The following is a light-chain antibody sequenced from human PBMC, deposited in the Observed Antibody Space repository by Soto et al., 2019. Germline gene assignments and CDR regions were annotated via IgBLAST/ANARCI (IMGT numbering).Light chain of an antibody. V-gene: IGLV2-8*01. CDR3: SSYAGSNTYV. CDR1: SNDVGGYRY. CDR2: EVS. Sequence: QSALTQPPSASGSPGQSVTISCTGTSNDVGGYRYVSWYQQHPGKAPKLMIYEVSKRPSGVPDRFSGSKSGNTASLTVSGLQAEDEADYYCSSYAGSNTYVFGSGTKLTVL. J-gene: IGLJ1*01.